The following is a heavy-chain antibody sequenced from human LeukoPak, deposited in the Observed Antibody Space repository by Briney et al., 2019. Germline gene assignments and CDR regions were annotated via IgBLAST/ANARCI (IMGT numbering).Heavy chain of an antibody. CDR3: ARDDYGVFDAFDV. CDR1: GGSISSHF. J-gene: IGHJ3*01. Sequence: SETLSLTCTVSGGSISSHFWTGIRQAPGKGLEWLGYVSKSGSTNYNPSLQSRITISVDTSKNQFFLKLTSVTAADTAVYFCARDDYGVFDAFDVWGQGTVVTVSS. V-gene: IGHV4-4*08. D-gene: IGHD3-16*01. CDR2: VSKSGST.